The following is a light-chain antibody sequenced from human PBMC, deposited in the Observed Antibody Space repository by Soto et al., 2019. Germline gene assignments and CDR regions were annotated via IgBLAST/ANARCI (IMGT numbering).Light chain of an antibody. CDR1: SGNIAFNY. Sequence: NFMLTQPHSVSESPGKTVTLSCTRSSGNIAFNYVQWYQQRPGSAPTIVIYEDQKRPSGVPDRCSGSIVSSSNSASLTISGLKTEDEADYYCQTYDGTNWVFGGGTKLTVL. CDR3: QTYDGTNWV. V-gene: IGLV6-57*03. CDR2: EDQ. J-gene: IGLJ3*02.